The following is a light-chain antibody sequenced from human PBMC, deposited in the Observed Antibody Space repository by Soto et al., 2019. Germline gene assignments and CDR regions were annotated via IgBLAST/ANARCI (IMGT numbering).Light chain of an antibody. CDR1: QIVLSNNNNY. V-gene: IGKV4-1*01. Sequence: DFVMTQSPDSLTVSLGERATINCKSSQIVLSNNNNYLAWFQQKPGQPPRLFIYWASTRGSGVPDRFSGSGSGTDFTLTISNVEAEDVAIYYCQQYHSAPITFGQGTRLEIK. CDR3: QQYHSAPIT. CDR2: WAS. J-gene: IGKJ5*01.